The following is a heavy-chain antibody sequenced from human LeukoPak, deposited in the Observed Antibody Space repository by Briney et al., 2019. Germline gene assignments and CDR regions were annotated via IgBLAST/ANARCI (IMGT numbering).Heavy chain of an antibody. Sequence: SETLSLTCTVSGGSISTYYWSWIRQPPGQGLEWIGYIHYSGSTNYNPSLKSRVTISVDTSKNQFSLNLKSVTAADTAVHYCARGSDYYGSGIKYNWFDPWGQGTLVTVSS. CDR1: GGSISTYY. CDR2: IHYSGST. D-gene: IGHD3-10*01. CDR3: ARGSDYYGSGIKYNWFDP. V-gene: IGHV4-59*01. J-gene: IGHJ5*02.